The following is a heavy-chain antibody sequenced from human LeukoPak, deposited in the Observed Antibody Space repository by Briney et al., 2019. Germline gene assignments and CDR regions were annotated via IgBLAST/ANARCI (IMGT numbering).Heavy chain of an antibody. Sequence: GGSLRLSCAASGFTFTTYWMHWVRQAPGKGLLWVSSINSDGSSTSYTDSVKGRFTISRDKAKNTLYLQMNSLRAEDTAVYYCASAINSGYYLVDSWGQGTLVTVSS. J-gene: IGHJ4*02. D-gene: IGHD5-12*01. CDR1: GFTFTTYW. CDR3: ASAINSGYYLVDS. V-gene: IGHV3-74*01. CDR2: INSDGSST.